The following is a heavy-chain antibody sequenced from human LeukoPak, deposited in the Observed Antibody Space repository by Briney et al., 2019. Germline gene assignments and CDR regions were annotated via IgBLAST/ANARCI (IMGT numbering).Heavy chain of an antibody. V-gene: IGHV3-30*02. CDR1: GFTLSSFG. D-gene: IGHD1-7*01. CDR3: VKSAESRNWDYYFDY. Sequence: GGSLRLSCAASGFTLSSFGMVWVRQAPGKGLEWVTLMWYDGRNKYYADSVKGRFTISRDNSKNTVYLQMSSLRAEDTAVYYCVKSAESRNWDYYFDYWGQGTLVTVSS. J-gene: IGHJ4*02. CDR2: MWYDGRNK.